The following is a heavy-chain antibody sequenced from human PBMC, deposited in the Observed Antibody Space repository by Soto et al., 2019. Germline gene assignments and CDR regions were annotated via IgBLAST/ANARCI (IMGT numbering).Heavy chain of an antibody. V-gene: IGHV3-7*01. D-gene: IGHD1-26*01. CDR2: INEDGSEE. CDR3: CHTWV. CDR1: GFSISDYW. Sequence: EVQMVESGGGLVQHGGSLRLSCAASGFSISDYWMSWVRQAPGKGLEWVGNINEDGSEENYVDSVKGRFTISRDNDRNSLYLQMNSLRVEDTAVYYCCHTWVGGQGTLVTVSS. J-gene: IGHJ4*02.